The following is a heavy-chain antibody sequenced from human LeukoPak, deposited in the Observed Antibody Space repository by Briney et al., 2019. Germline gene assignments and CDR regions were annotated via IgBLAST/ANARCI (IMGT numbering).Heavy chain of an antibody. Sequence: PGVSLRLSCAASGFTFSSYAMSWVRQAPGKGLEWVSAISGSGGSTYYADSVKGRFTISRDNSKNTLYLQMNSLRAEDTAVYYCAKMDQLLDLFDYWGQGTLVTVSS. CDR1: GFTFSSYA. J-gene: IGHJ4*02. CDR3: AKMDQLLDLFDY. D-gene: IGHD2-2*01. CDR2: ISGSGGST. V-gene: IGHV3-23*01.